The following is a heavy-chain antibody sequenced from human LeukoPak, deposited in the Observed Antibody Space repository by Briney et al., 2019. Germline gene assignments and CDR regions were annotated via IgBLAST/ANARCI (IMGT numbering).Heavy chain of an antibody. CDR3: ARAHGSGWYGRGFWFDP. J-gene: IGHJ5*02. Sequence: SEPLSLTCTVSGGSISSYCWSWIRQPPGKGLEWIGYIYYSGSTNYNPSLKSRVTISVDTSKNQFSLKLSSVTAADTAVYYCARAHGSGWYGRGFWFDPWGQGTLVTVSS. D-gene: IGHD6-19*01. V-gene: IGHV4-59*01. CDR1: GGSISSYC. CDR2: IYYSGST.